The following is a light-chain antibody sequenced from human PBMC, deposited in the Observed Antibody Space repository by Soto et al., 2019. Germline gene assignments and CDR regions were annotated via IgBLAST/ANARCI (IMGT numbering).Light chain of an antibody. CDR3: AAWDDRLSCVV. CDR1: SSNIGSNY. Sequence: QSVLTQPPSASGTPGQRVTISCSGSSSNIGSNYVYWYQQLPGTAPKLLIYRNNQRPSGVPDRFSGSKSGTSASLAISGLPSEDEADYYCAAWDDRLSCVVFGGGTKLAV. CDR2: RNN. V-gene: IGLV1-47*01. J-gene: IGLJ2*01.